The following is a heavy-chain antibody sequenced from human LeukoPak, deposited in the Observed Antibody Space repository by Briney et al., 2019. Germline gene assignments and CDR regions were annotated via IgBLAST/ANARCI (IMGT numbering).Heavy chain of an antibody. CDR1: GFTFSNYA. V-gene: IGHV3-23*01. J-gene: IGHJ4*02. CDR2: IGGSSDFT. D-gene: IGHD5-18*01. Sequence: GGSLRLSCAASGFTFSNYAMSWVRQAPGKGLEWVSAIGGSSDFTYYAEYVKGRFTISRDNSKKTLYLQMNSLRAEDTAVYYCARRDTAMDFDYWGQGTLVTVSS. CDR3: ARRDTAMDFDY.